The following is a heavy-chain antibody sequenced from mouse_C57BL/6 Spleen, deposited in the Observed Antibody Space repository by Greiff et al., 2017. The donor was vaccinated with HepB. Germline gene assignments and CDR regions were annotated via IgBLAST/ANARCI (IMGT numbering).Heavy chain of an antibody. Sequence: QVQLQQPGAELVKPGASVKLSCKASGYTFTSYWMHWVKQRPGRGLEWIGRIDPNSGGTKYNEKFKSKATLTVDKPSSTAYMQLSSLTSEDSAVYYCARCAFYYGSSYWYFDVWGTGTTVTVSS. V-gene: IGHV1-72*01. CDR2: IDPNSGGT. J-gene: IGHJ1*03. D-gene: IGHD1-1*01. CDR3: ARCAFYYGSSYWYFDV. CDR1: GYTFTSYW.